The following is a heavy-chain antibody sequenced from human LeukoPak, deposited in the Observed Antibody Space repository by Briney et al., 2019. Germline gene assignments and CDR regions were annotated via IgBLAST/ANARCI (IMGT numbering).Heavy chain of an antibody. Sequence: GRSLRLSCAASGFTFSSYGMHWVRQAPGKGLEWVAVIWYDGINKYYADSVKGRFTISRDNSKNTLYLQMNGLRAEDTAVYYCAWGMVGATYFDYWGQGTLVTVSS. D-gene: IGHD1-26*01. CDR2: IWYDGINK. J-gene: IGHJ4*02. V-gene: IGHV3-33*01. CDR3: AWGMVGATYFDY. CDR1: GFTFSSYG.